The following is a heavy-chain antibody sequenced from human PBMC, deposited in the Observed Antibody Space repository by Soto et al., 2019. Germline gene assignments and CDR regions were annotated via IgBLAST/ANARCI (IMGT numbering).Heavy chain of an antibody. CDR3: ARAHYGDFGYGMDV. Sequence: QLQLQESGSGLVKPSQTLSLTCAVSGGSISRGGYSWSWIRQPPGKGLEWIGYIYDSGFTYYNPSLKSRVTISVDRSKNQFSLKLSSVTAADTAVYYCARAHYGDFGYGMDVWGQGTTVTVSS. D-gene: IGHD4-17*01. V-gene: IGHV4-30-2*01. CDR1: GGSISRGGYS. J-gene: IGHJ6*02. CDR2: IYDSGFT.